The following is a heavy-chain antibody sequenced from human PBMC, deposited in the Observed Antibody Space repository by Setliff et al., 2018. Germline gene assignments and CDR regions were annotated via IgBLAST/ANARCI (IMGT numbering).Heavy chain of an antibody. V-gene: IGHV1-69*13. CDR1: GGTFSSYA. CDR3: ARSYYYDSSAANWFDP. D-gene: IGHD3-22*01. J-gene: IGHJ5*02. CDR2: IIPIFGTA. Sequence: WASVKVSCKASGGTFSSYAISWVRQAPGQGLEWMGGIIPIFGTANYAQKFQGRVTITADESTSTAYMELSRLRSDDTAVYYCARSYYYDSSAANWFDPWGQGTQVTVSS.